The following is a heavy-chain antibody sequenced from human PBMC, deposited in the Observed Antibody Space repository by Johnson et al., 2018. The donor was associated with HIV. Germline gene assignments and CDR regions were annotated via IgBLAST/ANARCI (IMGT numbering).Heavy chain of an antibody. CDR1: GFTFSSYG. CDR3: AREGAWEVRPGAFDI. CDR2: IWYDGSNK. V-gene: IGHV3-33*01. D-gene: IGHD1-26*01. Sequence: QMLLVESGGGVVQPGRSLRLSCAASGFTFSSYGMHWVRQAPGKGLEWGAVIWYDGSNKYYADSVKGRFTISRDNSKNTLYLQMNSLRAEDTAVYHCAREGAWEVRPGAFDIWGQGTTVTVSS. J-gene: IGHJ3*02.